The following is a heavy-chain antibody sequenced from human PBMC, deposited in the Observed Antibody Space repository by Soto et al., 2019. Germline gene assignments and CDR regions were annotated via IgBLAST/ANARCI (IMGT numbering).Heavy chain of an antibody. CDR1: GYTFTSYD. Sequence: EASVKVSCKASGYTFTSYDINWVRQATGQGLEWMGWMNPNSGNTGYAQKFQGRVTMTRNTSISTAYMELSSLRSEDTAVYYCARVGYCSGGSCYFGWFDPWGQGTLVTVSS. J-gene: IGHJ5*02. CDR3: ARVGYCSGGSCYFGWFDP. V-gene: IGHV1-8*01. CDR2: MNPNSGNT. D-gene: IGHD2-15*01.